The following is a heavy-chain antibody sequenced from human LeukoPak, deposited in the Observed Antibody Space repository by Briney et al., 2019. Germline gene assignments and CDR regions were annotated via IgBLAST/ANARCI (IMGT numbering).Heavy chain of an antibody. CDR2: IYYSGST. J-gene: IGHJ4*02. Sequence: PSETLSLTCTVSGGSISSGGYYWSWIRQHPGKGLEWIGYIYYSGSTYYNPSLKSRVTISVDTSKNQFSLKLSSVTAADTAVYYCARGRRPVGYYFDYWGQGTLVTVSS. D-gene: IGHD3-10*01. V-gene: IGHV4-31*03. CDR1: GGSISSGGYY. CDR3: ARGRRPVGYYFDY.